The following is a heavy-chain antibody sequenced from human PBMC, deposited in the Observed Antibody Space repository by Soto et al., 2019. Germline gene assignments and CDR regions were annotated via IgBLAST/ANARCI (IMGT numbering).Heavy chain of an antibody. CDR1: GGTFSSYA. Sequence: SVKVSCKASGGTFSSYAISWVRQAPGQGLEWMGGIIPIFGTANYAQKFQGRVTITADESTSTAYMELSSLRSEDTAVYYCARHLGSPHRVFDYWGQGTLVTLAS. D-gene: IGHD3-16*01. CDR3: ARHLGSPHRVFDY. V-gene: IGHV1-69*13. CDR2: IIPIFGTA. J-gene: IGHJ4*02.